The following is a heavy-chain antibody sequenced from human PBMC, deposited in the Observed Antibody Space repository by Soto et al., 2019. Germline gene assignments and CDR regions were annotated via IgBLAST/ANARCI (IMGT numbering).Heavy chain of an antibody. D-gene: IGHD3-22*01. V-gene: IGHV1-24*01. CDR2: FDPEDGET. CDR3: ATVSNYYDSSGYLYYFDY. CDR1: GYTLTELS. Sequence: ASVKVSCKVSGYTLTELSMHWVRQAPGKGLEWMGGFDPEDGETIYAQKFQGRVTMTEDTSTDTAYMELSSLRSEDTAVYYCATVSNYYDSSGYLYYFDYWGQGTLGTV. J-gene: IGHJ4*02.